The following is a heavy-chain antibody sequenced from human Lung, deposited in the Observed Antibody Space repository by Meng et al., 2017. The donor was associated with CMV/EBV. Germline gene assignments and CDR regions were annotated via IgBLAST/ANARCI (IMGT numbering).Heavy chain of an antibody. CDR3: AKDISPTPVMSDGMDV. Sequence: LTXXASGFTFDDYAIHWVRQPPGKGLEWVSGINWSGDRAVYADSVKGRFIVSRDNAKNSLFLQMNTLRAEDTALYYCAKDISPTPVMSDGMDVWGQEXTVTVSS. CDR2: INWSGDRA. J-gene: IGHJ6*02. D-gene: IGHD3-16*01. V-gene: IGHV3-9*01. CDR1: GFTFDDYA.